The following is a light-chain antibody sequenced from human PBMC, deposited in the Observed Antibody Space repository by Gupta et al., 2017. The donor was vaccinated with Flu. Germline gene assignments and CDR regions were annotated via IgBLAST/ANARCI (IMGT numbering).Light chain of an antibody. CDR1: QSLLHTVGYNY. Sequence: DIVLTQSPLSLSVTPGEPASISCRSSQSLLHTVGYNYLDWYVQRPGHSPQLLIYLGSNRASGVPDRFSGVGSGTDFTLKISRVEAEDVGVYFCMQALQTPLTFGEGTQLDMK. J-gene: IGKJ5*01. V-gene: IGKV2-28*01. CDR2: LGS. CDR3: MQALQTPLT.